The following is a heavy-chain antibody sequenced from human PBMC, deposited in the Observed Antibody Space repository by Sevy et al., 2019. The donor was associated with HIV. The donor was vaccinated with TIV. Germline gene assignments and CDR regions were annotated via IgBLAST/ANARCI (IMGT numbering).Heavy chain of an antibody. Sequence: PETLSLTCTVSGGSVSSGSYYWSWIRQPPGKGLEWIGYIYYSGSTSYNPSLKSRVTISVDTSKNQFSLKLSSVTAADTAVYYCARDPSVIFHYGMDVWGQGTTVTVSS. CDR1: GGSVSSGSYY. CDR2: IYYSGST. V-gene: IGHV4-61*01. J-gene: IGHJ6*02. CDR3: ARDPSVIFHYGMDV.